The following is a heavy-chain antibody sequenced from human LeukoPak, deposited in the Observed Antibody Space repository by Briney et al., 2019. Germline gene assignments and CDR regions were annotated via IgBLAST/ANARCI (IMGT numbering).Heavy chain of an antibody. Sequence: GASVKVSCKGSGYTFTGYYMHWVRQAPGQGLEWMGIINPSGGITYYAQKFQGRVTMTRDTSTSTVYMELSSLRYEDTAVYYCARGEGATVRIQAEYFQHWGQGTLVTVSS. D-gene: IGHD1-26*01. V-gene: IGHV1-46*01. CDR3: ARGEGATVRIQAEYFQH. J-gene: IGHJ1*01. CDR1: GYTFTGYY. CDR2: INPSGGIT.